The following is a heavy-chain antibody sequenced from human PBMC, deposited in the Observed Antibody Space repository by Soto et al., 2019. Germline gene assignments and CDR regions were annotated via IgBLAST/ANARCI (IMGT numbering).Heavy chain of an antibody. D-gene: IGHD2-15*01. CDR1: SGSISSSDYS. CDR3: AKGYCSGGSCYWNWFDS. CDR2: MYYSGTT. V-gene: IGHV4-39*01. Sequence: QLQLQESGPGLLKPSETLSLTCTVSSGSISSSDYSWGWIRQPPGKGLEWIGSMYYSGTTYYNPALKSRVTISADTSKKQCSLKLSCGSAADTAVYYCAKGYCSGGSCYWNWFDSWGQGTLVTVSS. J-gene: IGHJ5*01.